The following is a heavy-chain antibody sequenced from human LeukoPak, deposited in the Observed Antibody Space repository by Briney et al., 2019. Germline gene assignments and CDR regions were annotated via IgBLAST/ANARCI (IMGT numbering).Heavy chain of an antibody. V-gene: IGHV4-39*01. J-gene: IGHJ5*02. Sequence: PSETLSLTCTVSGGSISSSSYYWGWIRQPPGKGLEWIGSIYYSGSTYYNPSLKSRVTISVDTSKNQFSLKLSSVTAADTAVYYCARRWDIVVVPAAIPVLDWFDPWGQRTLVTVSS. CDR2: IYYSGST. CDR3: ARRWDIVVVPAAIPVLDWFDP. D-gene: IGHD2-2*01. CDR1: GGSISSSSYY.